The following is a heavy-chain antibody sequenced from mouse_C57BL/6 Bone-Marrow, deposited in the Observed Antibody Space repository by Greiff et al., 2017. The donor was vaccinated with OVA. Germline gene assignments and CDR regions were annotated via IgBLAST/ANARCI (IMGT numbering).Heavy chain of an antibody. D-gene: IGHD1-1*01. CDR3: ARHEDYGRSRDY. Sequence: EVKLVESGGDLVKPGGSLKLSCAASGFTFSSYGMSWVRQTPDKRLEWVATISSGGSYTYYPDSVKGRFTISRDNAKNTLYLQMSSLKSEDTAMYYCARHEDYGRSRDYWGQGTSVTVSS. CDR2: ISSGGSYT. CDR1: GFTFSSYG. V-gene: IGHV5-6*01. J-gene: IGHJ4*01.